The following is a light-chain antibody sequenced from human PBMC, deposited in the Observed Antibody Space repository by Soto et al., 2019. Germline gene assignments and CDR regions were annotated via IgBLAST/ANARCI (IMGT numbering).Light chain of an antibody. CDR1: QSIGSW. J-gene: IGKJ1*01. CDR3: QQYGSYSPWT. CDR2: KAS. V-gene: IGKV1-5*03. Sequence: DIQMTQSPTTLSASVGDRVTITCRASQSIGSWLAWYQQKPGKAPKLLIYKASTLESGVPSRFSGSGSGTEFILPISSLQPDDFASYYCQQYGSYSPWTFGQGTKVEIK.